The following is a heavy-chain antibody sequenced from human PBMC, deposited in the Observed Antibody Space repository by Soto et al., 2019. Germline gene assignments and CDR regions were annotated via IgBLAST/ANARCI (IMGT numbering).Heavy chain of an antibody. D-gene: IGHD3-10*01. CDR3: ARYQPPRDSGSYYGMDV. CDR1: GYTFTSYA. J-gene: IGHJ6*02. Sequence: ASVKVSCKASGYTFTSYAMHWVRQAPGQSLEWMGWINAGNGNTKYSQKFQGRVTITRDTSASTAYMELSSLRSEDTAVYYCARYQPPRDSGSYYGMDVWGQGTTVTVSS. V-gene: IGHV1-3*01. CDR2: INAGNGNT.